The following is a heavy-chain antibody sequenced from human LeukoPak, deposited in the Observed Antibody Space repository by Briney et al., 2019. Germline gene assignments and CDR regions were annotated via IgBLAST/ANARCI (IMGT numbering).Heavy chain of an antibody. CDR2: ISGDGGST. V-gene: IGHV3-43*02. CDR3: AKAYCSGGSCYLPIDY. Sequence: PGGSLRLSCAASGFTFDDFAMHWVRQAPGKGLEWVSLISGDGGSTYYADSVKGRFTISRDNSKNSLYLQMNSLRTEDTALYYCAKAYCSGGSCYLPIDYWGQGTLVTVSS. D-gene: IGHD2-15*01. J-gene: IGHJ4*02. CDR1: GFTFDDFA.